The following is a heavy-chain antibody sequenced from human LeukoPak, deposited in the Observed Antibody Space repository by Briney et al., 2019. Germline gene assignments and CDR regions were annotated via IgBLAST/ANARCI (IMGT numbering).Heavy chain of an antibody. CDR2: IWYDGSNK. Sequence: GGSLRLSCVASGFTFSSYGMHWVRQAPGKGLEWVAVIWYDGSNKYYADSVKGRFTISRDISKNTLYLQMNSLRAEDTAVYYCAKPLSAASGTDFHYWGQGTLVTVSS. CDR3: AKPLSAASGTDFHY. D-gene: IGHD6-13*01. CDR1: GFTFSSYG. J-gene: IGHJ4*02. V-gene: IGHV3-33*03.